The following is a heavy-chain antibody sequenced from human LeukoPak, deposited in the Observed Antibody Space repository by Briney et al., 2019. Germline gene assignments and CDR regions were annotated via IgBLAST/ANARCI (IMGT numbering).Heavy chain of an antibody. V-gene: IGHV1-8*03. J-gene: IGHJ6*03. CDR2: MNPNSGNT. CDR3: ARGGFCSSTSCFNYYYYYMDV. Sequence: ASVKVSCMASGYTFTSYDINWVRQATGQGLEWMGWMNPNSGNTGYAQKFQGRVTITRNTSISTAYMELSSLRSEDTAVYYCARGGFCSSTSCFNYYYYYMDVWGKGTTVTVSS. D-gene: IGHD2-2*01. CDR1: GYTFTSYD.